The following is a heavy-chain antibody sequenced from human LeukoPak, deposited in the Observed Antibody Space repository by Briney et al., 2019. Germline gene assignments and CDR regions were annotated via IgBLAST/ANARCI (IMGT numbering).Heavy chain of an antibody. V-gene: IGHV1-69*13. CDR1: GGTFTSYA. J-gene: IGHJ6*02. D-gene: IGHD3-10*01. CDR2: IIPIFGTA. Sequence: SVKVSCKASGGTFTSYAISWVRQAPGQGLEWMGGIIPIFGTANYAQKFQARVTITSDESTSTAYMELSSLRSEDTAVYYCARDLWERNGSGNYYYYGMDVWGQGTTVTVSS. CDR3: ARDLWERNGSGNYYYYGMDV.